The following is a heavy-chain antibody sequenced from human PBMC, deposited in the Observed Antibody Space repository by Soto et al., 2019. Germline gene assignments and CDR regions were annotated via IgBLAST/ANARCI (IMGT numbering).Heavy chain of an antibody. V-gene: IGHV1-2*04. J-gene: IGHJ6*02. Sequence: WASVKVSCKASGYTFTGYYMHWVRQAPGQGLEWMGWINPNSGGTNYAQKFQGWVTMTRDTSISTAYMELSRLRSDDTAVYYCARDRYSSGWDTYYYYGMDVWGQGTTVTVS. D-gene: IGHD6-19*01. CDR1: GYTFTGYY. CDR3: ARDRYSSGWDTYYYYGMDV. CDR2: INPNSGGT.